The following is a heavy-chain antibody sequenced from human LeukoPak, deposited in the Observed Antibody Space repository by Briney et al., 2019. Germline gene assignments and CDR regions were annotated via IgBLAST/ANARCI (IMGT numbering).Heavy chain of an antibody. J-gene: IGHJ6*02. CDR1: GGSFSGYY. CDR2: INHSGST. Sequence: SETLSLTCAVYGGSFSGYYWTWIRQPPGKGLEWIGEINHSGSTNYNPSLKSRVTISVDTSKNQFSLKLSSVTAADTAVYYCARFLLDSYYYYGMDVWGQGTTVTVSS. D-gene: IGHD3-3*01. V-gene: IGHV4-34*01. CDR3: ARFLLDSYYYYGMDV.